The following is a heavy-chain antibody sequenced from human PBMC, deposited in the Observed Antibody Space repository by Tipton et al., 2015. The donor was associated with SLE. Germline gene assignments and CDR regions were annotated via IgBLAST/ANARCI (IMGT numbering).Heavy chain of an antibody. CDR3: AKDLDYGGNSGLDY. Sequence: SLRLSCAASGFTFSSYGMHWVRQAPGKGLEWVAVIWYDGSNKYYADSVKGRFTISRDNSKNTPYLQMNSLRAEDTAVYYCAKDLDYGGNSGLDYWGQGTLVTVSS. V-gene: IGHV3-33*06. CDR1: GFTFSSYG. D-gene: IGHD4-23*01. CDR2: IWYDGSNK. J-gene: IGHJ4*02.